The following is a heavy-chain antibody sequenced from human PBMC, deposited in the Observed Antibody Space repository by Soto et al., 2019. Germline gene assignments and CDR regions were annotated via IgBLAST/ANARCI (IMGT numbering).Heavy chain of an antibody. CDR3: ARDRGNYYGSGAYYYYGMDV. Sequence: QVQLVQSGAEVKKPGASVKVSCKASGYTFTSYGISWVRQAPGQGLEWMGWISAYNGNTNYAQKLQGRVTMTTVTSTSTAYMELRSLRSDDTAVYYCARDRGNYYGSGAYYYYGMDVWGQGTTVTVSS. CDR1: GYTFTSYG. V-gene: IGHV1-18*01. D-gene: IGHD3-10*01. J-gene: IGHJ6*02. CDR2: ISAYNGNT.